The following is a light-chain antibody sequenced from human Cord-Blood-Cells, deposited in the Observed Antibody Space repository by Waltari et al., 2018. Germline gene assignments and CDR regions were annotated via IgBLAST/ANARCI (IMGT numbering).Light chain of an antibody. CDR3: QQYGSSPPT. V-gene: IGKV3-20*01. J-gene: IGKJ3*01. CDR2: GAS. CDR1: QSDSSSY. Sequence: PGTLSLSPGERATLSCRASQSDSSSYLAWYQQKPGQAPRLLIYGASTRATGIPDRFSGSGSGTDFTLTISRLEPEDFAVYYCQQYGSSPPTFGPGTKVDIK.